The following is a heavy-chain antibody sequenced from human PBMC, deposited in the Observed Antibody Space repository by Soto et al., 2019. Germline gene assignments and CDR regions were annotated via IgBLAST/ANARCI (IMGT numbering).Heavy chain of an antibody. J-gene: IGHJ3*02. CDR1: GFTFTSSA. CDR2: IVVGSGNT. V-gene: IGHV1-58*02. Sequence: ASVKVSCKASGFTFTSSAMQWVRQARGQRLEWIGWIVVGSGNTNYAQKFQERVTITRDMSTSTAYMELSSLRSEDTAVYYCATPSDYSNYLNDAFDIWGQGTMVTVSS. CDR3: ATPSDYSNYLNDAFDI. D-gene: IGHD4-4*01.